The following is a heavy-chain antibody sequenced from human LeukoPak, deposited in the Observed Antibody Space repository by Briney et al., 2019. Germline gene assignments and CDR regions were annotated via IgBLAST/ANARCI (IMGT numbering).Heavy chain of an antibody. D-gene: IGHD6-19*01. CDR2: ICNSGGA. CDR3: AKTGRPNNSGWYRWFDP. Sequence: SDTLSLTCTVSGDSISTYYWSWIRQPPGKGLEWIGCICNSGGANYNPSLKSRVTISVDTSKNQFSLNLSSVTAADTAVYYCAKTGRPNNSGWYRWFDPWGQGTLVTVSS. CDR1: GDSISTYY. J-gene: IGHJ5*02. V-gene: IGHV4-4*09.